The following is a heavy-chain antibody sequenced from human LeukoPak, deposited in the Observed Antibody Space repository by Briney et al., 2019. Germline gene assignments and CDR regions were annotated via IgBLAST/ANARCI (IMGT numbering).Heavy chain of an antibody. V-gene: IGHV1-8*01. J-gene: IGHJ3*02. CDR3: ARAQEVDFDYPRGYSSSWGAFDI. D-gene: IGHD6-13*01. Sequence: ASVKVSCKASGYTFTSYDINWVRQATGQGLEWMGWMNPNSGNTGYAQKFQGRVTMTRNTSISTAYMELSSLRSEDTAVYYCARAQEVDFDYPRGYSSSWGAFDIWGQGTMVTVSS. CDR2: MNPNSGNT. CDR1: GYTFTSYD.